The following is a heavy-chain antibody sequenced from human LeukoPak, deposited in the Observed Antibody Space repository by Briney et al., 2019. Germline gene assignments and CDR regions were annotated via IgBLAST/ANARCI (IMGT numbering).Heavy chain of an antibody. CDR1: GGAFSSYA. CDR2: IIPIFGTA. D-gene: IGHD3-10*01. Sequence: SVKVSCKASGGAFSSYAISWVRQAPGQGPEWMGGIIPIFGTANYAQKFQGRVTITADESTSTAYMELSSLRSEDTAVYYCATSFGESLYFDYWGQGTLVTVSS. CDR3: ATSFGESLYFDY. J-gene: IGHJ4*02. V-gene: IGHV1-69*01.